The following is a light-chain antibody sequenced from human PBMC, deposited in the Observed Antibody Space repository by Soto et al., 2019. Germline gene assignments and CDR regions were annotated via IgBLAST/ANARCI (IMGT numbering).Light chain of an antibody. CDR1: QSISSF. J-gene: IGKJ1*01. Sequence: DIQITPSPSSVSASVGDRVTITCRASQSISSFLNWYQQKPGEAPKVLISAASSLQSGVPPRFSGSGYGTDFTLTISSLQPEDFATYYCQQSYSIPWKFGQGTKVDIK. V-gene: IGKV1-39*01. CDR3: QQSYSIPWK. CDR2: AAS.